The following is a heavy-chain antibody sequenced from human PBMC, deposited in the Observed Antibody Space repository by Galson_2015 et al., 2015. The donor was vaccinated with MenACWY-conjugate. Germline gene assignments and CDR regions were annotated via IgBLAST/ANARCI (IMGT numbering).Heavy chain of an antibody. D-gene: IGHD6-19*01. J-gene: IGHJ4*02. CDR1: GFTFSSYT. Sequence: SLRLSCAASGFTFSSYTMHWVRQTPGKGLEWVALMSYDGSNQYYADSLKGRLTISRDNSKSTLYLQMDSLRAEDTAVYYCARGLIAYSSGPLDFWGQGALVTVSS. CDR2: MSYDGSNQ. CDR3: ARGLIAYSSGPLDF. V-gene: IGHV3-30*01.